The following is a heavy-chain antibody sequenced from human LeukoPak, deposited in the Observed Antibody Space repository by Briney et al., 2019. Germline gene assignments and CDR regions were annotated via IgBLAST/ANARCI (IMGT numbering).Heavy chain of an antibody. CDR3: ARVKTTGTSTYFDY. V-gene: IGHV4-4*02. Sequence: SETLSLTCAVSGDPISSSNWWSWVRQPPGKGLEWIGEIYHSGSTNYNPSLKSRVTISVDKSKNQFSLKLSSVTAADTAVYYCARVKTTGTSTYFDYWGQGTLVTVSS. CDR2: IYHSGST. D-gene: IGHD1-1*01. CDR1: GDPISSSNW. J-gene: IGHJ4*02.